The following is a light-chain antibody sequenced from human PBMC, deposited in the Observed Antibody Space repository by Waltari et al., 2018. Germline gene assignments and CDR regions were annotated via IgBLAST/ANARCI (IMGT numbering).Light chain of an antibody. J-gene: IGKJ1*01. CDR3: QQYGSTPTT. CDR1: QSISSSY. Sequence: EIVLTQSPGTLSLSPGERATLSCRVSQSISSSYLAWYQQKPGQAPRLLMYGASSRATAIPDRFSGSGSGTDFTLTISRLEPEDFAVYYCQQYGSTPTTFGQGTKVEIK. CDR2: GAS. V-gene: IGKV3-20*01.